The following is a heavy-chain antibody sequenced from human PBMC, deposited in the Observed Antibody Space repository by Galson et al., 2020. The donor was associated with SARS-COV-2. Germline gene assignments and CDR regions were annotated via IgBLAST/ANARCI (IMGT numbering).Heavy chain of an antibody. CDR3: AQDMGKYVSVLLMH. D-gene: IGHD3-16*01. J-gene: IGHJ4*02. Sequence: GESLKISCAASGFTFSSHAMNWVRQAPGKGLEWVSAMSGSDGRTYYADSVKGRFTISRDNSKDTLYLQLDSLRPDDSGVYYCAQDMGKYVSVLLMHWGRGTLVAVSS. V-gene: IGHV3-23*01. CDR2: MSGSDGRT. CDR1: GFTFSSHA.